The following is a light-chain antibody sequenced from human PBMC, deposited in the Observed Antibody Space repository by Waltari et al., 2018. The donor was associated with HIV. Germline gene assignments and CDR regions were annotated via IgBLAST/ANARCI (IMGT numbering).Light chain of an antibody. Sequence: IQMTQSPSSLSASVGDRVTITCRASQDISTYLAWFQQRPGTGPKSLIYAASSVQSGVSSKFIGGGSGKDFSLTIVNLQPEDFATYYCQQYRNYPITFGQGTRLEI. J-gene: IGKJ5*01. CDR3: QQYRNYPIT. V-gene: IGKV1-16*02. CDR2: AAS. CDR1: QDISTY.